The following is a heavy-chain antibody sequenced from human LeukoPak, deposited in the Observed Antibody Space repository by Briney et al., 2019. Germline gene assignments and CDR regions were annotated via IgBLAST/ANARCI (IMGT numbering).Heavy chain of an antibody. D-gene: IGHD3-16*02. V-gene: IGHV3-7*01. J-gene: IGHJ4*02. Sequence: GGSLRLSCAASGFTFSSYWMSWVRQAPGKGLEWVANIKQDGSEKYYVDSVKGRFTISRDNAKNSLYLQMNSLRAEDTAVYYCARAYDYVRGSYPRLSYYFDYWGQGTLVTVSS. CDR2: IKQDGSEK. CDR3: ARAYDYVRGSYPRLSYYFDY. CDR1: GFTFSSYW.